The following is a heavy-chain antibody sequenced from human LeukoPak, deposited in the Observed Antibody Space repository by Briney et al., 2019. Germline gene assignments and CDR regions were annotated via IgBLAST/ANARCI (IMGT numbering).Heavy chain of an antibody. CDR2: IYTSGIT. V-gene: IGHV4-61*02. Sequence: SETLSLTCTVSGGSISSSSYYWGWIRQPPGKGLEWIGRIYTSGITNYNPSFKSRVTISLDTSKNQFSLKLSSVTAADTAVYYCARGERYSGYDSDWGQGTLVTVSS. CDR1: GGSISSSSYY. J-gene: IGHJ4*02. D-gene: IGHD5-12*01. CDR3: ARGERYSGYDSD.